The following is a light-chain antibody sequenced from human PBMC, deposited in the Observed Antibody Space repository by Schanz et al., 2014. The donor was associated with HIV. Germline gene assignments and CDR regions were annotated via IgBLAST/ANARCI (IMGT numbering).Light chain of an antibody. V-gene: IGLV2-14*03. CDR2: DVS. J-gene: IGLJ1*01. CDR3: SSYTSTSTYV. Sequence: QSVLTQPASVSGSPGQSISISCTGTSGDVGGYNYVSWYQHHPGKAPKLMIYDVSNRPSGVSNRFSGSKSGNTASLTISGLQAEDEADYYCSSYTSTSTYVFGTGTKLTVL. CDR1: SGDVGGYNY.